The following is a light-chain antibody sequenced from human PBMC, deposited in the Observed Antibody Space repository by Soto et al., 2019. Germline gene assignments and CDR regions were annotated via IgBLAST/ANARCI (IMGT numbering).Light chain of an antibody. V-gene: IGKV2-28*01. J-gene: IGKJ1*01. CDR2: LGS. CDR3: LQCLHTPWA. CDR1: QSLLHSDGNTY. Sequence: DIVMTQSPLSLPVTPGEPASISCRSSQSLLHSDGNTYLAWYLQKPGQSPQLLIFLGSYRASGVLDRFIGSGSGTHFTLDISRLEAADVGVYYCLQCLHTPWAFGPVTKVELK.